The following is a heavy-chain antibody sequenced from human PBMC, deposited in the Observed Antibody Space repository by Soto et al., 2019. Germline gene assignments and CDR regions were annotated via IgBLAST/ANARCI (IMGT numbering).Heavy chain of an antibody. J-gene: IGHJ6*02. D-gene: IGHD3-10*01. CDR1: GGSISSSNW. CDR2: IYHSGST. CDR3: ARDWDYGSGSYWGATIYGMDV. V-gene: IGHV4-4*02. Sequence: SETLSLTCAVSGGSISSSNWWSWVRQPPGKGLEWIGEIYHSGSTNYNPSLKSRVTISVDKSKNQFSLKLSSVTAADTAVYYCARDWDYGSGSYWGATIYGMDVWGQGTTVTVSS.